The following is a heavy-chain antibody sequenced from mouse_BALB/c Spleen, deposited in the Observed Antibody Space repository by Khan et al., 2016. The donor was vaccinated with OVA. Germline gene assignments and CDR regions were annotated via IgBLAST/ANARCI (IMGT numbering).Heavy chain of an antibody. CDR3: ARWDYYGYDGFDY. J-gene: IGHJ2*01. V-gene: IGHV5-17*02. D-gene: IGHD2-2*01. Sequence: EVELVESGGGLVQPGGSRKLSCAASGFTFSNFGMHWVRQAPEQGLEWVAYINSGSTTVYYAATVRGRFTISRDNPKNTLVLQRTSLRSEDTAIYYCARWDYYGYDGFDYWGQGTTLTVSS. CDR1: GFTFSNFG. CDR2: INSGSTTV.